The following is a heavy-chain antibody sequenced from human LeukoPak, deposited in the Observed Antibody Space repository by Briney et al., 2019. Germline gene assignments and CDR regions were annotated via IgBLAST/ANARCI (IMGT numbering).Heavy chain of an antibody. D-gene: IGHD2-15*01. CDR2: IYPGDSDT. Sequence: GESLKTSCKGSGYSFTSYWIGWVRQMPGKGLEWMGIIYPGDSDTRYSPSFQGQVTISADKSISTAYLQWSSLKASDTAMYYCARHYVVVAATRDYYGMDVWGQGTTVTVSS. V-gene: IGHV5-51*01. CDR3: ARHYVVVAATRDYYGMDV. J-gene: IGHJ6*02. CDR1: GYSFTSYW.